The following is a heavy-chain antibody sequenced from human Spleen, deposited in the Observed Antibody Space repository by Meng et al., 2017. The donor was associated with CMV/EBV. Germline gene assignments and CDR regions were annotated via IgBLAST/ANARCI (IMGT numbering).Heavy chain of an antibody. CDR1: GFNFRIYG. V-gene: IGHV3-30*02. CDR3: AKITIFGVASQPDWFDP. D-gene: IGHD3-3*01. J-gene: IGHJ5*02. CDR2: IRYDEKTK. Sequence: GESLKISCAASGFNFRIYGMHWVRQLPGKGLEWVAFIRYDEKTKYYTDSVKGRFTISRDNSKNTLYLQMNSLRAEDTAVYYCAKITIFGVASQPDWFDPWGQGTLVTVSS.